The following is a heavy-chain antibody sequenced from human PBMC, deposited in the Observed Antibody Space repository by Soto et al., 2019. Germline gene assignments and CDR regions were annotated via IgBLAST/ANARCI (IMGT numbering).Heavy chain of an antibody. CDR1: GFTFNTYW. V-gene: IGHV3-7*05. J-gene: IGHJ4*02. CDR3: ARGSPYTGTYYFAY. CDR2: IKPDGSGK. D-gene: IGHD1-26*01. Sequence: GGSLRLSCAASGFTFNTYWMSWVRQAPGKGLEWVANIKPDGSGKYYVDSVKGRFTFSRDNAGNSLYLQMNSLRAEDTAVYYCARGSPYTGTYYFAYWGQGALVTVSS.